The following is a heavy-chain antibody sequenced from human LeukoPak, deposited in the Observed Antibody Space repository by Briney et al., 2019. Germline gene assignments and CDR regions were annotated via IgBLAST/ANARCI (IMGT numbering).Heavy chain of an antibody. Sequence: GGSLRLSCAASGFTFSSYAMSWVRQAPGKGLEWVSAISGSGGNTYYAVSVKGRFTISRDNSKNMVSLQLNSLRAEDTAVYYCAKRYDLLTGYYPSDSWGQGTLVTVSS. CDR3: AKRYDLLTGYYPSDS. V-gene: IGHV3-23*01. CDR1: GFTFSSYA. D-gene: IGHD3-9*01. CDR2: ISGSGGNT. J-gene: IGHJ4*02.